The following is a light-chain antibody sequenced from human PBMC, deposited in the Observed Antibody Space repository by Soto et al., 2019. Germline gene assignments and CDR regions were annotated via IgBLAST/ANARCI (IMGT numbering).Light chain of an antibody. CDR3: QQYGSSPYT. CDR1: HSVSSSY. V-gene: IGKV3-20*01. J-gene: IGKJ2*01. CDR2: GAS. Sequence: EIVLTQSPGTLSLSPGERATLSCRASHSVSSSYLAWYQQKPGQAPRLLIYGASSRATGIPDRFSGSGSGTDFTLTISRLESEDFAVYYCQQYGSSPYTFGQGTKLEIK.